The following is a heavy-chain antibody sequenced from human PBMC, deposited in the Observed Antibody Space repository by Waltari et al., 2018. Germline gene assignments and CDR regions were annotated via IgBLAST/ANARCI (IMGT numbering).Heavy chain of an antibody. CDR2: INHSGST. Sequence: QVQLQQWGAGLLKPSETLSLTCAVYGGSFSGYSWSWIRQPPGKGLAWIGEINHSGSTNYNPSLKSRVTISVDTSKNQFSLKLSSVTAADTAVYYCAMVYADYYYYYMDVWGKGTTVTVSS. D-gene: IGHD2-8*01. CDR3: AMVYADYYYYYMDV. CDR1: GGSFSGYS. J-gene: IGHJ6*03. V-gene: IGHV4-34*01.